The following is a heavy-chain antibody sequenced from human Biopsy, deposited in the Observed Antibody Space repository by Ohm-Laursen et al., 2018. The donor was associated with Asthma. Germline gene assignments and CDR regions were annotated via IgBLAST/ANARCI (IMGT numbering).Heavy chain of an antibody. Sequence: SSVKVSCKASGGTLNNYAINWVRQAPGQGLEWMGGISPIFGAIRYAQNFQGRVTITADVFTNTVHMELSSLRSEDTAVLYCARGGYYGDRRQHHGMDLWGQGTTVTISS. J-gene: IGHJ6*02. D-gene: IGHD4-17*01. CDR1: GGTLNNYA. V-gene: IGHV1-69*01. CDR3: ARGGYYGDRRQHHGMDL. CDR2: ISPIFGAI.